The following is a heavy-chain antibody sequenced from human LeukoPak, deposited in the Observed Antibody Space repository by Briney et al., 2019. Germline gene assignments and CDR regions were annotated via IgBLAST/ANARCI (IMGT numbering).Heavy chain of an antibody. D-gene: IGHD2-8*01. V-gene: IGHV1-18*01. CDR2: ISPYNGNT. CDR3: ARDRGYCSNVVCHREWFDS. CDR1: GYTFTTYG. J-gene: IGHJ5*01. Sequence: GASVKVSCKASGYTFTTYGISWVRQAPGQGLEWMGWISPYNGNTNYAQKFQGRVTMTRDTSMSTAYMELRSLRSDDTAVYHCARDRGYCSNVVCHREWFDSWGQGTLVTVSS.